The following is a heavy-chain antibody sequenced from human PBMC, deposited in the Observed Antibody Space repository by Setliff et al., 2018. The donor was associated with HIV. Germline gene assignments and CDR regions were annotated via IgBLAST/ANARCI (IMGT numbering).Heavy chain of an antibody. D-gene: IGHD2-21*02. CDR2: ISSSSTYT. CDR3: TRVGTDCGGDCYSISSYYFDS. CDR1: GFTFSSYV. J-gene: IGHJ4*02. Sequence: GESLKISCAASGFTFSSYVMHWVRQAPGKGLEWVSSISSSSTYTYYADSVKGRFTISRDNAKNSLYLQMNSLRAEDTAVYYCTRVGTDCGGDCYSISSYYFDSWGQGTLVTVSS. V-gene: IGHV3-21*01.